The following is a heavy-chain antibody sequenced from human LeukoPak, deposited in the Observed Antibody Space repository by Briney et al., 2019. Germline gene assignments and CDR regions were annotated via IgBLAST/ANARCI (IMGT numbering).Heavy chain of an antibody. V-gene: IGHV4-30-4*08. CDR2: IYYSGST. D-gene: IGHD3-3*01. CDR1: GGSISSGDYY. Sequence: PSETLSLTCTVSGGSISSGDYYWSWIRQPPGKGLEWIGYIYYSGSTYYNPSLKSRVTISVDRSKNQFSLKLSSVTAADTAVYYCARLRGSTDYDFWSGYPAGAFDIWGQGTMVTVSS. J-gene: IGHJ3*02. CDR3: ARLRGSTDYDFWSGYPAGAFDI.